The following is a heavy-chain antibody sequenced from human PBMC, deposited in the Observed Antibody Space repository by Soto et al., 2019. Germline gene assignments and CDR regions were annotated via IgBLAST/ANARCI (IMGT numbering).Heavy chain of an antibody. CDR1: GFSFDNYW. J-gene: IGHJ4*02. CDR3: ARDRAPGEMATTFDY. V-gene: IGHV3-74*01. CDR2: ISIDGSST. Sequence: GSLRLSCAASGFSFDNYWMHWVRQSPGKGLVWVSRISIDGSSTNYADSVKGRFTISSDNAKKTLYLLMNSLRAEDTAVYYCARDRAPGEMATTFDYWGLGTLVTVSS.